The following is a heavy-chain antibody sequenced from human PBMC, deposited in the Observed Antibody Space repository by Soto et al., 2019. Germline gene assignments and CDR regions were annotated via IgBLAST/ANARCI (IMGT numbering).Heavy chain of an antibody. J-gene: IGHJ6*02. Sequence: EAHLVESGGGLVRPGGSPRLSCAASGFTFGSYSMNWVRQRPGKGLEWVCSISTSSSAIYYADSVKGRFTVSRDNAKNSLYLQMNSLTVEDTAVYYCARGGASYDILTGYYNYYYYGMDVWGQGTPVTVS. CDR3: ARGGASYDILTGYYNYYYYGMDV. CDR2: ISTSSSAI. V-gene: IGHV3-21*01. CDR1: GFTFGSYS. D-gene: IGHD3-9*01.